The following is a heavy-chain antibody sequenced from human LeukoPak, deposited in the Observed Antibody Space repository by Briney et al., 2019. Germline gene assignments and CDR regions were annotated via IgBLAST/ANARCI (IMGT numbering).Heavy chain of an antibody. CDR3: ARTYCRGGSCHFDY. Sequence: SETLSLTCTDSGGSISSYYWSWIRQPPGKGLGWIGYIYYSGSTDSNPSLKSRVTISVDTSKNQISLKLSSATAAGTAVYYCARTYCRGGSCHFDYWGQGTLVTVSS. V-gene: IGHV4-59*08. J-gene: IGHJ4*02. CDR1: GGSISSYY. D-gene: IGHD2-15*01. CDR2: IYYSGST.